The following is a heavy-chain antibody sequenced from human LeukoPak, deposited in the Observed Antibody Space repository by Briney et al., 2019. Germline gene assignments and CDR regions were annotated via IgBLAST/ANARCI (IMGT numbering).Heavy chain of an antibody. J-gene: IGHJ4*02. V-gene: IGHV1-69*01. D-gene: IGHD3-22*01. CDR2: IIPIFGTA. CDR3: ARGYYDSSGYFDY. Sequence: SVKVSCKASGGTFSSYAISWVRQAPGQGLEWMGGIIPIFGTANYAQKFQGRVTITADESTSTAYMELSSLRSEDTAVYYGARGYYDSSGYFDYWGQGTLVTVSS. CDR1: GGTFSSYA.